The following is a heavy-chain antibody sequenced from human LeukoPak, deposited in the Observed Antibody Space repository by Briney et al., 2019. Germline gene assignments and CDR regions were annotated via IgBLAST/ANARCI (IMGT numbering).Heavy chain of an antibody. CDR3: ARVSCTTTSCPGWFDP. D-gene: IGHD2-2*01. J-gene: IGHJ5*02. CDR1: GGSINSGDYY. CDR2: IYYSGNT. Sequence: SETLPLTCTVSGGSINSGDYYWSWVRQPPGKGLEWIGYIYYSGNTNYNPSLKSRVAISVDTSKNQFSLRLSSVTAADTAVYLCARVSCTTTSCPGWFDPWGQGTLVTVSS. V-gene: IGHV4-61*08.